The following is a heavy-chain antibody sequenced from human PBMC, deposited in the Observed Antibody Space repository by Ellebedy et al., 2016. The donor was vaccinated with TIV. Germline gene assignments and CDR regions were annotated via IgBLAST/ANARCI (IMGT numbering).Heavy chain of an antibody. CDR3: AREYGQLAHFDS. J-gene: IGHJ4*02. CDR2: IYSGGTT. Sequence: PGGSLRLSCAASGFTVSSNYMTWVRQAPGKGLEWVSVIYSGGTTHYADSVKGRFTISRDNAKISVYLQMNSLRAEDTAVYFCAREYGQLAHFDSWGQGILVTVSS. CDR1: GFTVSSNY. V-gene: IGHV3-53*01. D-gene: IGHD6-6*01.